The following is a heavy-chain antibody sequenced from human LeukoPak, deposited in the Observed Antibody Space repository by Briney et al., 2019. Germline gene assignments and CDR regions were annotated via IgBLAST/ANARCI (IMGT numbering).Heavy chain of an antibody. CDR2: IYTSGST. CDR1: GYSISSGYY. Sequence: PSETLSLTCTVSGYSISSGYYWGWIRQPAGKGLEWIGRIYTSGSTNYNPSLKSRVTMSVDTSKNQFSLKLSSVTAADTAVYYCARETFSYYYDSSGFDAFDIWGQGTMVTVSS. J-gene: IGHJ3*02. D-gene: IGHD3-22*01. V-gene: IGHV4-4*07. CDR3: ARETFSYYYDSSGFDAFDI.